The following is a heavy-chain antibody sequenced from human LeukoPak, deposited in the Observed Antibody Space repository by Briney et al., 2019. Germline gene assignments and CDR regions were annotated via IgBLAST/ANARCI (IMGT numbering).Heavy chain of an antibody. J-gene: IGHJ6*03. V-gene: IGHV3-48*04. CDR3: ARIDGPTVFTYYMDL. D-gene: IGHD3-16*01. CDR2: ISPRSETT. Sequence: PGGSLRLSCATSGFSFNRRGMNWVRHPPGKGLEWVSYISPRSETTYYAESVKGRFTVSRDDSKDSLYLQMHTLRAEDTAVYYCARIDGPTVFTYYMDLWGKGTTVTVAS. CDR1: GFSFNRRG.